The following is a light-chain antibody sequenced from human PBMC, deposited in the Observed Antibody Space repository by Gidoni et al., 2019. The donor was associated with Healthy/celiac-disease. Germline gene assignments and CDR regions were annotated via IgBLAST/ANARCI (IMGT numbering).Light chain of an antibody. Sequence: DIQLTQSPSFLSASVGDRVTITCRASQGISSYLAWYQQKPGKAPKLLIYAASTLQSGVPSRFSGCGSGTEFNLTISSLQPEDFATYYCQQLNSYPSITFGQGTRLEIK. CDR3: QQLNSYPSIT. J-gene: IGKJ5*01. V-gene: IGKV1-9*01. CDR1: QGISSY. CDR2: AAS.